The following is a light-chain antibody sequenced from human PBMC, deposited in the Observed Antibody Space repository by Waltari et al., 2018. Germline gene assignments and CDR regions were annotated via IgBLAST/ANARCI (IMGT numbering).Light chain of an antibody. Sequence: SSELTQDPAVSVALGQTVTITCQGDSLRGYYASWYQPKPGPAPLLVIYGKTNRPSGIPDRFAGSSSGNTASLTITGAQAEDEADYYCYSRDNSGDHLRVFGTGTKVTVL. CDR1: SLRGYY. J-gene: IGLJ1*01. CDR3: YSRDNSGDHLRV. CDR2: GKT. V-gene: IGLV3-19*01.